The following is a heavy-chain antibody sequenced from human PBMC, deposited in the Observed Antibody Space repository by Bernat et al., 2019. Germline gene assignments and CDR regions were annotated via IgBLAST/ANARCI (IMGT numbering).Heavy chain of an antibody. J-gene: IGHJ4*02. CDR3: ARGQGVIDY. CDR1: GYIFTSYA. D-gene: IGHD3-10*01. Sequence: QVQLVQSGSELKKPGASVKVSCKTSGYIFTSYAMNWVRQAPGQGLEWMGWINTNTGDPTYAQGLTGRFVFSLDTSVRTAYLQISSLKTEDIAVYYCARGQGVIDYWGQGALVTVSS. V-gene: IGHV7-4-1*02. CDR2: INTNTGDP.